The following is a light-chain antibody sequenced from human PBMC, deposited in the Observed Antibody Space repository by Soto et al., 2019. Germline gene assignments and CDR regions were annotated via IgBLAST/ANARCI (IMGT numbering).Light chain of an antibody. CDR3: QQLSHYPYT. CDR1: YDISSS. Sequence: DIQLTQSPSFLSASVEDRVTISCRASYDISSSLAWYQQEPGKPPKLLIYDSSPLQTWVPSRFTGSGSGSKFTLTIRGLQFGDFATYFCQQLSHYPYTFGQGTKLEL. V-gene: IGKV1-9*01. J-gene: IGKJ2*01. CDR2: DSS.